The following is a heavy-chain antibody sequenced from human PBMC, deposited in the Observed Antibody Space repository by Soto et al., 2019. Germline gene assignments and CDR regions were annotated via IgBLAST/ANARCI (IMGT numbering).Heavy chain of an antibody. Sequence: LRLSCAASGITFSSYAMSWVRQAPGKGLEWVSAISGSGGSTYYADSVKGRFTISRDNSKNTLYLQMNSLRAEDTAVYYCAKDISSGGYDFWSGYYGNYFDYWGQGTLVTVSS. J-gene: IGHJ4*02. V-gene: IGHV3-23*01. CDR2: ISGSGGST. D-gene: IGHD3-3*01. CDR1: GITFSSYA. CDR3: AKDISSGGYDFWSGYYGNYFDY.